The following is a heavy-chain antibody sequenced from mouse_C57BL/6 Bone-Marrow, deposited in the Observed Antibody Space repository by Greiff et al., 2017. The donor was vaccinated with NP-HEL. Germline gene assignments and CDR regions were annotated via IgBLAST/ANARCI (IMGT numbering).Heavy chain of an antibody. V-gene: IGHV1-50*01. J-gene: IGHJ3*01. CDR2: IDPSDSYT. Sequence: QVQLQQPGAELVKPGASVKLSCKASGYTFTSYWMQWVKQRPGQGLEWIGEIDPSDSYTNYNQKFKGKATLTVDTSSSTAYMQLSSLTSEDSAVYYCARRGLRRWFAYWGQGTLVTVSA. CDR1: GYTFTSYW. D-gene: IGHD2-4*01. CDR3: ARRGLRRWFAY.